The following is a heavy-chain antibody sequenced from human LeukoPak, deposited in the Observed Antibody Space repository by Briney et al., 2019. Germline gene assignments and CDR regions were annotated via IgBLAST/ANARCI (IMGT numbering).Heavy chain of an antibody. CDR2: INPNSGGT. J-gene: IGHJ5*02. CDR3: AREILLFSARFDP. Sequence: GASVKVSCKASGYTFTGYYMHWVRQAPGQGLEWMGWINPNSGGTNYAQKFQGRVTMTRDTSISTAYLELSRLRSDDTAVYYCAREILLFSARFDPWGKGTLVTVSS. V-gene: IGHV1-2*02. D-gene: IGHD5-18*01. CDR1: GYTFTGYY.